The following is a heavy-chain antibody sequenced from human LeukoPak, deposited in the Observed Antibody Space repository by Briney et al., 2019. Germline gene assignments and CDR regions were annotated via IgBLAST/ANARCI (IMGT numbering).Heavy chain of an antibody. J-gene: IGHJ4*02. CDR2: MYHSGST. CDR1: GGSISTSNYY. D-gene: IGHD3-22*01. CDR3: ARQGRYYDSSGYPD. Sequence: PSETLSLTCTVSGGSISTSNYYWGWIRQPPGKGLEWIGSMYHSGSTYYNPSLKSRVTISVDTSKNQFSLKLSSVTAADTAVYYCARQGRYYDSSGYPDWGQGTLVTVSS. V-gene: IGHV4-39*01.